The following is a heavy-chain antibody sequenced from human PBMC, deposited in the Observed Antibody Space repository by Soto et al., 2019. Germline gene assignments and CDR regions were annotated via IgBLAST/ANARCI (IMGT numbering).Heavy chain of an antibody. Sequence: QVQLVQSGAEVKKPGSSVKVSCKASGGTFSSYTISWVRQAPGQGLGWMGRIIPILGIANYAQKFQGRVTITEDKSTSTAYMELRSLRSEDTAVYYCARVAEMATNTGAPVDYWGQGTLVTVSS. CDR2: IIPILGIA. CDR3: ARVAEMATNTGAPVDY. CDR1: GGTFSSYT. J-gene: IGHJ4*02. D-gene: IGHD5-12*01. V-gene: IGHV1-69*02.